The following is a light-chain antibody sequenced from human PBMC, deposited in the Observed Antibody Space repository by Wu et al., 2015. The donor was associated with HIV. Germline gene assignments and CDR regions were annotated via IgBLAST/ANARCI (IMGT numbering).Light chain of an antibody. CDR3: QQYNNWPYN. CDR2: GTS. CDR1: QSVSSN. Sequence: EIVMTQSPATLSVSPGERATLSCRASQSVSSNLAWYQQKPGQAPRLLFYGTSTRVTGIPARFSGSGSGTEFTLTISSLQSEDFAVYYCQQYNNWPYNFGQGTKLEIK. V-gene: IGKV3-15*01. J-gene: IGKJ2*01.